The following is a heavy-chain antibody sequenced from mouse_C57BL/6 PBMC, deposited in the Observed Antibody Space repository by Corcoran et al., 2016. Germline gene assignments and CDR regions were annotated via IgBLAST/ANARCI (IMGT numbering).Heavy chain of an antibody. D-gene: IGHD2-5*01. CDR2: INTYSGVP. CDR3: ARYYSNY. CDR1: GYTFTTYG. Sequence: QSQLVQSGPELKKPGETVKISCKASGYTFTTYGMSWVKQAPGKGLKWMGWINTYSGVPTYADDFKGRFAFSLETSASTAYLQINNLKNEDTATYFCARYYSNYWGQGTLVTVSA. V-gene: IGHV9-3*01. J-gene: IGHJ3*01.